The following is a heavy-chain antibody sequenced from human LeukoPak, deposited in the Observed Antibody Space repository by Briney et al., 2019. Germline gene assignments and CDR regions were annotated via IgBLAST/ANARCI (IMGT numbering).Heavy chain of an antibody. Sequence: SETLSLTCTVSGGSISSYYWSWIRQPAGKGLEWIGRIYTSGSTNYNPSLKSRVTMSVDTSKNQFSLKLSSVTAADTAVYYCARDRESDYDFWSGFTRNWFDPWGQGTLVTVSS. V-gene: IGHV4-4*07. CDR1: GGSISSYY. CDR3: ARDRESDYDFWSGFTRNWFDP. D-gene: IGHD3-3*01. J-gene: IGHJ5*02. CDR2: IYTSGST.